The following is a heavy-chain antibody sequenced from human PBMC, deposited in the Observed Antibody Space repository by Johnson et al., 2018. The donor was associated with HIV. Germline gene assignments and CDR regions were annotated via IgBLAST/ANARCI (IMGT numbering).Heavy chain of an antibody. D-gene: IGHD3-10*01. J-gene: IGHJ3*01. CDR1: GFTFSSYG. CDR2: INWNGDSP. V-gene: IGHV3-NL1*01. CDR3: AKTRMGGILDAFDL. Sequence: QVHLVESGGGVVQPGRSLRLSCAASGFTFSSYGMHWVRQAPGKGLEWISGINWNGDSPGYADSVKGRFTLSRDNSKNTLDLQMNSLTIEDTAVFYCAKTRMGGILDAFDLWGQGTMVIVS.